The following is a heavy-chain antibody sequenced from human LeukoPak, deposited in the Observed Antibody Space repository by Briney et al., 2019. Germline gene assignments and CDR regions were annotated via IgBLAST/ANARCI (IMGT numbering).Heavy chain of an antibody. CDR3: ARSVVAGSGNFDY. Sequence: ASVKVSCKASGYTFTGYYMHWVRQAPGQGLEWMGWINPNSGGTKTAQTFQGRVTMTRDTSISTAYMELSRLRSDDTAVYFCARSVVAGSGNFDYWGQGTLVTGSS. J-gene: IGHJ4*02. V-gene: IGHV1-2*02. D-gene: IGHD6-19*01. CDR1: GYTFTGYY. CDR2: INPNSGGT.